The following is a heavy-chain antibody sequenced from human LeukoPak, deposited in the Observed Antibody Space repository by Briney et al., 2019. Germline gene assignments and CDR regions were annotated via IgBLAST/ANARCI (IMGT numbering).Heavy chain of an antibody. CDR1: GYSISSGYY. V-gene: IGHV4-38-2*02. J-gene: IGHJ3*02. CDR3: ARELGIAVTGTLDAFDI. Sequence: SSETLSHTCTVSGYSISSGYYWGWVRQPPGKGLEWIGSLYRSGSPYYNPSLKSRVTISIDTSKNQFSLKLSSLTTADTAVYYCARELGIAVTGTLDAFDIWGQGTMVTVSS. CDR2: LYRSGSP. D-gene: IGHD6-19*01.